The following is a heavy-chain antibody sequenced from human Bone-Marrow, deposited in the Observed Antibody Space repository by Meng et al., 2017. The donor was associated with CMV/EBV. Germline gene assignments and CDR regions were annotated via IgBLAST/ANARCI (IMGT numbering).Heavy chain of an antibody. D-gene: IGHD2-2*01. CDR2: IDGRGRRT. CDR3: TKDGGYSRSNNWYAAFDI. J-gene: IGHJ3*02. CDR1: GFTFISYA. V-gene: IGHV3-23*01. Sequence: GESLKISCAASGFTFISYAMTWVRQAPGKGLEWVASIDGRGRRTYYADSVQGRFTISRDNSKNTLSLQMNSLRAEDTAVYYCTKDGGYSRSNNWYAAFDIWGQGTMVTVSS.